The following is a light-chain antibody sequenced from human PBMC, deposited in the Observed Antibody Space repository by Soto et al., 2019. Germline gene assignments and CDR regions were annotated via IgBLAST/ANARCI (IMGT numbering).Light chain of an antibody. J-gene: IGKJ4*01. CDR1: QSVRTN. CDR3: QQYNNWPPLT. Sequence: EVVVTQSPATLSVSLGGRATLSCRASQSVRTNLAWYQQKPGQAPRLLIYAASTRATGIPARFSGSGSGTEFTLTFTSLQSEDFAVYYCQQYNNWPPLTFGGGTKVEIK. V-gene: IGKV3-15*01. CDR2: AAS.